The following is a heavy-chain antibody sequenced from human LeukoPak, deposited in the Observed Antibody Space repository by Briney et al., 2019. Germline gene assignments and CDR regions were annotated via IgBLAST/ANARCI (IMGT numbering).Heavy chain of an antibody. CDR1: GFTVRSNY. D-gene: IGHD5-24*01. V-gene: IGHV3-53*01. J-gene: IGHJ2*01. CDR3: ARDGGEMATIFWYFNL. Sequence: GGSLRLSCVASGFTVRSNYMSWVRQAPGKGLEWVSVIYGGSGGDTYYADSVKGRFTISRDNSKNTLYLQMNSLRAEDTAVYYCARDGGEMATIFWYFNLWGRGTLVTVSS. CDR2: IYGGSGGDT.